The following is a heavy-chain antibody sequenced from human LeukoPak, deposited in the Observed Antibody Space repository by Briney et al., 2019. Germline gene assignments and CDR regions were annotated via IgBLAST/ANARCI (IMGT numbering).Heavy chain of an antibody. CDR1: GFTFSSYA. CDR2: ISYDGSNK. V-gene: IGHV3-30*04. D-gene: IGHD4-17*01. CDR3: ARDGWTEDYGDSTPAFDY. Sequence: PGGSLRLSCAASGFTFSSYAMHWVRQAPGKGLEWVAVISYDGSNKYYADSVKGRFTISRDNSKNTLYLQMNSLRAEDTAVYYCARDGWTEDYGDSTPAFDYWGQGTLVTVSS. J-gene: IGHJ4*02.